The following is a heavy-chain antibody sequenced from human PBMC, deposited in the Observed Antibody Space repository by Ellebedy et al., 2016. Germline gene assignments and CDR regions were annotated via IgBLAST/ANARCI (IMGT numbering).Heavy chain of an antibody. V-gene: IGHV5-51*01. Sequence: GESLKISCKASGYSFTSYWIGWVRQMPGKGLEWMGIIYPGDSDTRFSPSFQGQVTISADKSITTAYLQWSSLKASDTAMYYCARHLGITGTTSYGMDVWGQGTTVIVS. CDR3: ARHLGITGTTSYGMDV. J-gene: IGHJ6*02. CDR1: GYSFTSYW. CDR2: IYPGDSDT. D-gene: IGHD1-7*01.